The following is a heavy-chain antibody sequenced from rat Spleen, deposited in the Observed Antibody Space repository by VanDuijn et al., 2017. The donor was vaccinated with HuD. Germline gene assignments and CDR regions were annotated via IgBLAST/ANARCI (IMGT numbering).Heavy chain of an antibody. V-gene: IGHV5-7*01. Sequence: EVQLVESGGGLVQPGRSMKLSCVASGFTFSNYYMAWVRQAPKKGLEWVATISYDGSSTYYRDSVKGRFTISRDNAKSTLYLQMDSLRSEDTATYYCTREYKGWYFDFWGPGTMVTVSS. D-gene: IGHD1-4*01. CDR3: TREYKGWYFDF. CDR1: GFTFSNYY. J-gene: IGHJ1*01. CDR2: ISYDGSST.